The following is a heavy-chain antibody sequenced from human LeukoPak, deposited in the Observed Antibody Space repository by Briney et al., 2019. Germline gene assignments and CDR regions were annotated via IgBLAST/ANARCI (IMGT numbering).Heavy chain of an antibody. Sequence: GRSLRLSCAASGFTVSSNYMSWVRQAPGKGLEWVSVIYSGGSTYYADSVKGRFTISRDNSKNTLYLQMNSLRAEDTAVYYCAREDCSGGSCSNDYWGQGTLVTVSS. V-gene: IGHV3-66*02. CDR3: AREDCSGGSCSNDY. CDR1: GFTVSSNY. CDR2: IYSGGST. J-gene: IGHJ4*02. D-gene: IGHD2-15*01.